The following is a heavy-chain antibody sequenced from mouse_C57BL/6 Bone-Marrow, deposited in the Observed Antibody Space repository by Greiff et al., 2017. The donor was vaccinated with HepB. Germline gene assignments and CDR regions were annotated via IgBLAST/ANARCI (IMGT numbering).Heavy chain of an antibody. CDR1: GFTFSDYG. D-gene: IGHD1-1*01. CDR2: ISSGSSTI. CDR3: ASHGSSYAMDY. J-gene: IGHJ4*01. Sequence: EVMLVESGGGLVKPGGSLKLSCAASGFTFSDYGMHWVRQAPEKGLEWVAYISSGSSTIYYADTVKGRFTISRDNAKNTLFLQMTSLRSEDTAMYYCASHGSSYAMDYWGQGTSVTVSS. V-gene: IGHV5-17*01.